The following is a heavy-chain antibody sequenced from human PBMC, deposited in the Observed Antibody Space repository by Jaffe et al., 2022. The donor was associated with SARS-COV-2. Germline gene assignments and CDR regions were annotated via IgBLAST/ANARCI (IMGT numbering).Heavy chain of an antibody. J-gene: IGHJ5*02. CDR3: AHSLYYYDSSGYGWFDP. V-gene: IGHV2-5*02. D-gene: IGHD3-22*01. Sequence: QITLKESGPTLVKPTQTLTLTCTFSGFSLSTSGVGVGWIRQPPGKALEWLALIYWDDDKRYSPSLKSRLTITKDTSKNQVVLTMTNMDPVDTATYYCAHSLYYYDSSGYGWFDPWGQGTLVTVSS. CDR1: GFSLSTSGVG. CDR2: IYWDDDK.